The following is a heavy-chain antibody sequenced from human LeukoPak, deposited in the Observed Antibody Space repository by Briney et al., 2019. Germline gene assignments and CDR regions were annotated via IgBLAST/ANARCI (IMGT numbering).Heavy chain of an antibody. V-gene: IGHV4-4*02. D-gene: IGHD2-15*01. Sequence: SETLSLTCDVSGDSISSSQWWSWVRQPPGKGLEWIGEIYHSGSTNYKPSLKSRVTISVDKSKNQFSLKLSSVTAADTAVYYCVRGVVAAGYGMDVWGQGTTVTVSS. CDR2: IYHSGST. J-gene: IGHJ6*02. CDR3: VRGVVAAGYGMDV. CDR1: GDSISSSQW.